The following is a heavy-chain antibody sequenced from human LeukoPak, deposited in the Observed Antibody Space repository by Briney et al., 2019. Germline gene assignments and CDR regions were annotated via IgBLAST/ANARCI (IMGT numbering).Heavy chain of an antibody. CDR2: ISPTGGST. J-gene: IGHJ4*02. D-gene: IGHD6-6*01. CDR3: ARSGHSSSSEGADY. V-gene: IGHV1-46*01. Sequence: ASVKVACKAFGYTFTNNWMHWVRQAPGQGPEWMGLISPTGGSTAYAQKFQGRVTITRNTSISTAYMELSSLRSEDTAVYYCARSGHSSSSEGADYWGQGTLVTVSS. CDR1: GYTFTNNW.